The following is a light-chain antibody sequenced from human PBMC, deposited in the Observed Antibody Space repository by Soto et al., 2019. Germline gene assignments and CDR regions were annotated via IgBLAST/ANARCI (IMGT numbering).Light chain of an antibody. V-gene: IGKV4-1*01. CDR1: QSVLSSSNNKND. J-gene: IGKJ2*01. Sequence: DIVMTQSPDSLAVSLGERATINCKSSQSVLSSSNNKNDLAGYQQKPGQPPKLLIYWASTRESGVPDRFSGSGSGHDFTLTISSLQAEDVAVYYCHHYDNAPRTFGQGTKLEIK. CDR3: HHYDNAPRT. CDR2: WAS.